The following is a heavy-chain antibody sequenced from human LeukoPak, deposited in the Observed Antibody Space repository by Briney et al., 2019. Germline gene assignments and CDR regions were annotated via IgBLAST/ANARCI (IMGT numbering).Heavy chain of an antibody. CDR3: ARGLWPSYAFDI. CDR2: IYTSGRT. V-gene: IGHV4-61*02. CDR1: GGSLSSGSYY. D-gene: IGHD2-21*01. Sequence: SETLSLTCTVSGGSLSSGSYYWIWIRQPAGKGLEWIGRIYTSGRTNYNPPLKSRVTISVDTSKNQFSLKLSSVTAADTAVYYCARGLWPSYAFDIWGQGTMVTASS. J-gene: IGHJ3*02.